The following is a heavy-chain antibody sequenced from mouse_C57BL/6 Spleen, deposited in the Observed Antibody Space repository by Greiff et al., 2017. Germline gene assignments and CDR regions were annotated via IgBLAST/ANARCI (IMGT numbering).Heavy chain of an antibody. V-gene: IGHV5-4*03. Sequence: DVKLVESGGGLVKPGGSLKLSCAASGFAFSSSAMSWVRQTPGKRLEWVATISDGGSYTYYPDNVKGRFTISRDNAKNTLYLQMSHLKSEDTAMYYCARVSTMVTEDAMDYWGQGTSVTVSS. CDR1: GFAFSSSA. J-gene: IGHJ4*01. CDR2: ISDGGSYT. D-gene: IGHD2-2*01. CDR3: ARVSTMVTEDAMDY.